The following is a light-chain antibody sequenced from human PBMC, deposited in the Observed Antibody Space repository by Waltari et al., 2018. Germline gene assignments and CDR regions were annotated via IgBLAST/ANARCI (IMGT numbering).Light chain of an antibody. CDR2: GAS. CDR1: QGIRSD. CDR3: LQDYSYPRT. Sequence: AIQMTQSPPSLSASVGDRVTITFRASQGIRSDLGWYQQKPGKAPKLLIYGASTLQSGVPSRFSGSGSGTDFTLTISSLQPEDFATYFCLQDYSYPRTFGQGTKVEIK. J-gene: IGKJ1*01. V-gene: IGKV1-6*01.